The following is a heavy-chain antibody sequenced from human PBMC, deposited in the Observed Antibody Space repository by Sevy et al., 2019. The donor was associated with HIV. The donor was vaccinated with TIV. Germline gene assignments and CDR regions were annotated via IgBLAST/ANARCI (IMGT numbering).Heavy chain of an antibody. CDR2: ISSVSTII. V-gene: IGHV3-21*01. D-gene: IGHD3-10*02. CDR1: GFSFDSYD. Sequence: GGSLRLSCTASGFSFDSYDMNWVRQAPGKGLEWVSSISSVSTIIYYGDSVRGRFTISRDNAKKSLYLQMNSLRVEDTADYYGARVVGYVWGDYYKYCSDLDFWGQGTAVTVSS. J-gene: IGHJ6*02. CDR3: ARVVGYVWGDYYKYCSDLDF.